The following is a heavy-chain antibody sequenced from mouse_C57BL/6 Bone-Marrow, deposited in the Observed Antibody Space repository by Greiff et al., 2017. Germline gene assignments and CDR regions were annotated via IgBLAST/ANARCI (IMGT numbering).Heavy chain of an antibody. Sequence: EVKLMESGGGLVKPGGSLKLSCAASGFTFSSYAMSWVRQTPEKRLEWVATISDGGSYTYYPDNVKSRFTISRDNAKNNLYLQMSQLRSEDTAMYYCARDKSYYGSSSLHCYFDVWGTGTTVTVSS. J-gene: IGHJ1*03. CDR1: GFTFSSYA. CDR2: ISDGGSYT. V-gene: IGHV5-4*01. D-gene: IGHD1-1*01. CDR3: ARDKSYYGSSSLHCYFDV.